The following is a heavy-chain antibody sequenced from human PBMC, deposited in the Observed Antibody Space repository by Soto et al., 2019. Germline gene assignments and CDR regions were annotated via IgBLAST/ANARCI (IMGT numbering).Heavy chain of an antibody. Sequence: QVQLVQSGAEVKKPGSSVKVSCKASGGTFSSYAISWVRQAPGQGLEWMGGIIPIFGTANYAQKFQGRVTITADKSTSTAYMELSSLRSEDKAVYYCASQDIVVVRAAEIYYYYYGMDVWGHGTTVTVSS. CDR3: ASQDIVVVRAAEIYYYYYGMDV. J-gene: IGHJ6*02. V-gene: IGHV1-69*06. CDR2: IIPIFGTA. CDR1: GGTFSSYA. D-gene: IGHD2-2*01.